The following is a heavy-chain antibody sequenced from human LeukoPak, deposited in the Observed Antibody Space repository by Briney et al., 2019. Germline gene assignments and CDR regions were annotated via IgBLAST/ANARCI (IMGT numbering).Heavy chain of an antibody. V-gene: IGHV4-61*02. D-gene: IGHD3-3*01. CDR1: GGSISSVSYY. Sequence: SESLSLTCTVSGGSISSVSYYWSWLRQPAGKGREWIGRIYASGSTNYNPSLKSRVTISVDTSKNQFSLKLSSVTAADTAVYYCARSESDFWSSGGGYWGQGTLVTVSS. J-gene: IGHJ4*02. CDR2: IYASGST. CDR3: ARSESDFWSSGGGY.